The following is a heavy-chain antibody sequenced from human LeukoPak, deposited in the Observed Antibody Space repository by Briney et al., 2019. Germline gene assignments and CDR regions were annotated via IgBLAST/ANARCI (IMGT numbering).Heavy chain of an antibody. CDR3: ARDAHRWCSGGSCYSRLSAFDI. CDR2: IYHSGST. J-gene: IGHJ3*02. D-gene: IGHD2-15*01. V-gene: IGHV4-4*02. Sequence: PSETLSLTCAVSGGSISSSNWWSWVRQPPGKGLEWIGEIYHSGSTNYNPSLKSRVTISVDKSKNQFSLKLSSVTAADTAVYYCARDAHRWCSGGSCYSRLSAFDIWGQGTMVTVSS. CDR1: GGSISSSNW.